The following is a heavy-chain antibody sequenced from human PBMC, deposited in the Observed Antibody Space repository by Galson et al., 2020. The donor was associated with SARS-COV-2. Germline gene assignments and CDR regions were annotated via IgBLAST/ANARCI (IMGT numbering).Heavy chain of an antibody. V-gene: IGHV3-30*18. CDR2: ISYDGINK. D-gene: IGHD2-2*01. Sequence: TGGSLRLSRAAPGLTMRTYGTHWVRQAPGKGLEWVAFISYDGINKYYADSVKGRFTISRDNSKNTVSLQMNSLRGEDTAVYYCAKDGRYCSSTSCYATSYYYYGMDVWGQGTTVSVSS. J-gene: IGHJ6*02. CDR3: AKDGRYCSSTSCYATSYYYYGMDV. CDR1: GLTMRTYG.